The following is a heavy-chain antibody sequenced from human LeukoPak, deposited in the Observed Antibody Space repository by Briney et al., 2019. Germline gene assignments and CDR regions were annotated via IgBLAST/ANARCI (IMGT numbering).Heavy chain of an antibody. CDR2: IYSGGTT. Sequence: GGSLRLSCAASGFSVSSNYMSWVRQAPGKGLEWVSVIYSGGTTYYADSVKGRFTISRDNSKNTLYLQMNSLRDEYTALYYCASGITGTNNWFDPWGQGTLVTVSS. CDR3: ASGITGTNNWFDP. D-gene: IGHD1-20*01. J-gene: IGHJ5*02. V-gene: IGHV3-66*02. CDR1: GFSVSSNY.